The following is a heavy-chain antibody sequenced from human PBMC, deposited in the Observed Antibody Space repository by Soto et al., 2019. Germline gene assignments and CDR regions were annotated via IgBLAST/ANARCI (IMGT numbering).Heavy chain of an antibody. V-gene: IGHV3-9*01. Sequence: SLSLSCAASGFTFSSYAMSWVRQAPGKGLEWVSAISWNSGSIDYADSVKGRFTISRDNAKNSLYLQMNSLRAEDTALYYCAKSHTTSGWYVTTDYWGQGTRVTVSS. CDR2: ISWNSGSI. CDR3: AKSHTTSGWYVTTDY. D-gene: IGHD6-19*01. CDR1: GFTFSSYA. J-gene: IGHJ4*02.